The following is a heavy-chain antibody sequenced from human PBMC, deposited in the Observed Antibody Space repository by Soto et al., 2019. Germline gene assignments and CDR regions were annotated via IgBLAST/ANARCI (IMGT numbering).Heavy chain of an antibody. Sequence: GGSLRLSCAASGFTFSSHWMSWVRQAPGKGLEWVANIKQDGSEKYYVDSVKGRFTISRDNAKNSLYLQMNSLRAEDTAVYYCARNQLGYSSSDYYYYMDVWGKGTTVTVSS. V-gene: IGHV3-7*01. D-gene: IGHD6-13*01. CDR2: IKQDGSEK. CDR1: GFTFSSHW. CDR3: ARNQLGYSSSDYYYYMDV. J-gene: IGHJ6*03.